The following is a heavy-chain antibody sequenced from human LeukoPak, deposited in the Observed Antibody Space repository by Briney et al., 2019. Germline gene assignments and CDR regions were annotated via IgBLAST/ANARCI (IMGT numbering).Heavy chain of an antibody. CDR2: IRSDGSNK. CDR1: GFGFTSHG. D-gene: IGHD1-1*01. V-gene: IGHV3-30*02. J-gene: IGHJ3*02. Sequence: GGSLRLSCAASGFGFTSHGMNWVRQTPGKGLEWVAFIRSDGSNKYYADSVKGRFIVSRDNSKNTLFLQMNSLRPEDTAVYYCARDLVNIYTTGSTYDAFDIWGQGTMVTVSS. CDR3: ARDLVNIYTTGSTYDAFDI.